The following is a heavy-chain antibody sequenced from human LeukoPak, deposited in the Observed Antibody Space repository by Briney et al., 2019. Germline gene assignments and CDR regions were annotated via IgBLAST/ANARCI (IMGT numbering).Heavy chain of an antibody. CDR3: ARAYYDFWSGLNAYSWFDP. CDR2: MNPNSGNT. D-gene: IGHD3-3*01. Sequence: GASVKVSCKASGYTFTSYEINWVRQATGQGLEWMGWMNPNSGNTGYAQKFQGRVTITRNTSISTAYMELSSLRSEDTAVYYCARAYYDFWSGLNAYSWFDPWGQGTLVTVSS. V-gene: IGHV1-8*03. J-gene: IGHJ5*02. CDR1: GYTFTSYE.